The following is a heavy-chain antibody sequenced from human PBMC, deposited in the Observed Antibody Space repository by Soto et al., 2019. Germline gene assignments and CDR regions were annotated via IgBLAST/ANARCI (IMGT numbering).Heavy chain of an antibody. CDR2: ISYDGSNK. CDR3: AKVGEAQYGSSSPDY. Sequence: QVQLVESGGGVVQPGRSLRLSCAASGVTFSSYGMHWVRQAPGKGLEWVAVISYDGSNKYYADSVKSRFTISRDNSKNPLYLQMNGLRAEDTAAYYCAKVGEAQYGSSSPDYWGQGTLVTVSS. V-gene: IGHV3-30*18. D-gene: IGHD6-6*01. CDR1: GVTFSSYG. J-gene: IGHJ4*02.